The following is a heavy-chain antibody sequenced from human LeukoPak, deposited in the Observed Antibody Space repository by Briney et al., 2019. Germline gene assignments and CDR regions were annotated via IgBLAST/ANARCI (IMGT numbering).Heavy chain of an antibody. V-gene: IGHV4-34*01. J-gene: IGHJ4*02. CDR1: GGSFSGYY. Sequence: SETLSLTCAVYGGSFSGYYWSWIRQPPGKGLEWIGEINHSGSTNYNPSLKSRVTISVDTSKNQFSLKLSPVTAADTAVYYCARGRSEWELTAFDYWGQGTLVTVSS. D-gene: IGHD1-26*01. CDR2: INHSGST. CDR3: ARGRSEWELTAFDY.